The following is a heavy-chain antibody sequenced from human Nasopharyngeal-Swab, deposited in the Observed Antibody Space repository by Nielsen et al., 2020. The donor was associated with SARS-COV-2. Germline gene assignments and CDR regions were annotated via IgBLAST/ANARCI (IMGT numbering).Heavy chain of an antibody. D-gene: IGHD3-22*01. CDR2: INPSGGST. J-gene: IGHJ5*02. V-gene: IGHV1-46*01. CDR3: ARDIALYDSSGYRANWFDP. CDR1: GYTFTSYY. Sequence: ASVKVSCKASGYTFTSYYMHWVRQAPGQGLEWMGIINPSGGSTSYAQKFQGRVTMTRDTSTSTVYMELRSLRSEDTAVYYCARDIALYDSSGYRANWFDPWGQGTLVTVSS.